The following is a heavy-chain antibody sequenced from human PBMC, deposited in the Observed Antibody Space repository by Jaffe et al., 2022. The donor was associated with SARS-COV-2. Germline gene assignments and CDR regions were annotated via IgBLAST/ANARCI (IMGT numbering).Heavy chain of an antibody. CDR2: INHTGGT. D-gene: IGHD6-6*01. CDR3: ARTPYSTSSGDNWLDP. Sequence: QVRLQQWGAGLLKPSETLSLTCAVYGGSFTDYYWSWVRQSPGKGLQWLGEINHTGGTNYNPSFKTRVTISLDTPNNQFSLRLNSVTAADTAVYYCARTPYSTSSGDNWLDPWGQGTLVTVSS. J-gene: IGHJ5*02. V-gene: IGHV4-34*02. CDR1: GGSFTDYY.